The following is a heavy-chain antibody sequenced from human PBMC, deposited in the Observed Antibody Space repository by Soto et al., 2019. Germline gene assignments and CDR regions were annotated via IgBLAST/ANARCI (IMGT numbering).Heavy chain of an antibody. Sequence: EVQLLESGGGLVQPGGSLRLSCAASGFTFSSYAMSWVRQAPGKGLEWVSAISGSGGSTYYADSVKGRFTISRDNSKNTLYLQMNSLRAEDTAVYYCAKDVGYGPVAADAFDIWGQGTMVTVSS. V-gene: IGHV3-23*01. CDR3: AKDVGYGPVAADAFDI. J-gene: IGHJ3*02. CDR1: GFTFSSYA. D-gene: IGHD5-18*01. CDR2: ISGSGGST.